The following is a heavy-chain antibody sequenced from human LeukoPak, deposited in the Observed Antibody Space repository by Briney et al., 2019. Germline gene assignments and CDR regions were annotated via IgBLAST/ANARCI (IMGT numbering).Heavy chain of an antibody. CDR1: GGTFSSYG. V-gene: IGHV1-69*13. J-gene: IGHJ4*02. CDR3: ARISLGYCSSTSCFDY. Sequence: GASVKVSCKASGGTFSSYGFSWVRQAPGQGLEWMGGIIPIFGTRKYAQKFQGRVMITADESTSTAYMELRSLRSDDTAVYYCARISLGYCSSTSCFDYWGQGTLVTVSS. CDR2: IIPIFGTR. D-gene: IGHD2-2*01.